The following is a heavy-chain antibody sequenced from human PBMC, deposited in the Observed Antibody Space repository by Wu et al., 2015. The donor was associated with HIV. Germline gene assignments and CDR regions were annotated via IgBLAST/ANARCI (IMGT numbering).Heavy chain of an antibody. D-gene: IGHD3-10*01. CDR2: IIPIFGTA. CDR3: ARDLITMVRGVIPSSGWYRDYYYMDV. J-gene: IGHJ6*03. Sequence: QVQLVQSGAEVKKPGSSVKVSCKASGGTFSSYAISWVRQAPGQGLEWMGGIIPIFGTANYAQKFQGRVTITADESTSTAYMELSSLRSEDTAVYYCARDLITMVRGVIPSSGWYRDYYYMDVWGKGTTVTVSS. V-gene: IGHV1-69*01. CDR1: GGTFSSYA.